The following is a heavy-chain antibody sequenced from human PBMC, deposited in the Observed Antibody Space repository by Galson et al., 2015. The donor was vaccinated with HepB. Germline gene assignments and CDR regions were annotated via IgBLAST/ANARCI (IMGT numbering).Heavy chain of an antibody. CDR2: IIPSLGQT. CDR1: GGIFYSYY. J-gene: IGHJ4*02. CDR3: ARGRGYGDSRGYYFDY. Sequence: SVKVSCKAFGGIFYSYYISWVRQAPGQGLEWIGRIIPSLGQTNYAQKFQGRVTITADKSTNTAYMELGSLRSEDTAVYYCARGRGYGDSRGYYFDYWGQGILVTVSS. V-gene: IGHV1-69*04. D-gene: IGHD4-17*01.